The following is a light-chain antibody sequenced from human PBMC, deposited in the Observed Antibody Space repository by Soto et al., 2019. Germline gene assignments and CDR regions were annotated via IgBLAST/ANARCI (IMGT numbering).Light chain of an antibody. Sequence: EIVLTQSPGTLSLSPGERATLSCRASQSVSSSYLAWYQQKPGQAPRLLMYGAFSRATGIPDRFIGSGSGTDFTLTISRLEPEDFAVYYCQQYGSSPPLTFGGGTKVEIK. V-gene: IGKV3-20*01. J-gene: IGKJ4*01. CDR2: GAF. CDR1: QSVSSSY. CDR3: QQYGSSPPLT.